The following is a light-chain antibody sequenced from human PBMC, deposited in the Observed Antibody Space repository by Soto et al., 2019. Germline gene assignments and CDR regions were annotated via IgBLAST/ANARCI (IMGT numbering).Light chain of an antibody. Sequence: DIQMTQSPSTPSASVRDRGTSTCRASQSISYLLACYQQKPGNAHKLLIYDASALPRGVPSRFSGSGSGTKITLTIAILQPDDFAPYNCQRYETCSGTFGPGTKV. V-gene: IGKV1-5*01. CDR1: QSISYL. J-gene: IGKJ1*01. CDR2: DAS. CDR3: QRYETCSGT.